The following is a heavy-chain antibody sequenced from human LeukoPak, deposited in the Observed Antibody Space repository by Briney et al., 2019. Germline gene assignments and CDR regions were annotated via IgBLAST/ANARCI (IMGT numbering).Heavy chain of an antibody. CDR3: AKESGDRAFDD. CDR2: ISSSSSYI. J-gene: IGHJ4*02. Sequence: PGGSLRLSCAASGFTFSSYSMNWVRQAPGKGLEWVSSISSSSSYIYYADSVKGRFTISRDNSKNTLHLQMSGLRSEDTAVYYCAKESGDRAFDDWGPGTLVTVSS. D-gene: IGHD3-10*01. CDR1: GFTFSSYS. V-gene: IGHV3-21*01.